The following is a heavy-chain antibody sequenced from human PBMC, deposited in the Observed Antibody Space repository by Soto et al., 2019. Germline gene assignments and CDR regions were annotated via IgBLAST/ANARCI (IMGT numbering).Heavy chain of an antibody. J-gene: IGHJ4*02. CDR1: GFTFSSYA. D-gene: IGHD3-10*01. Sequence: PGGSLRLSCAASGFTFSSYAMHWVRQAPGKGLEWVAVISYDGNNKYYADSVKGRFTISRDNSKNTLYLQMNSLRAEDTAVYYCARAGMVPLDYWGQGTLVTVSS. V-gene: IGHV3-30-3*01. CDR3: ARAGMVPLDY. CDR2: ISYDGNNK.